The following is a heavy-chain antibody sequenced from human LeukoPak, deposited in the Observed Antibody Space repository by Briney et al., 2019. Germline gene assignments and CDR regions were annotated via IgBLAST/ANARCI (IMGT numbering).Heavy chain of an antibody. CDR1: GGSFSGYY. V-gene: IGHV4-34*01. Sequence: SETLSLTCAVYGGSFSGYYWSWIRQPPGKGLEWIGEINHSGSTNYNPSLKSRVTISVDTSKNQFSLKLSSVTAADTAVYYCARSRRGYSYGVFDYWGQGTLVTVSS. CDR3: ARSRRGYSYGVFDY. J-gene: IGHJ4*02. CDR2: INHSGST. D-gene: IGHD5-18*01.